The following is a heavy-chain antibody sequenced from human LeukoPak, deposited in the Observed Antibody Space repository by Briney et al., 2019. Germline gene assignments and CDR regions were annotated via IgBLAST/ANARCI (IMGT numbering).Heavy chain of an antibody. D-gene: IGHD2-21*01. CDR2: IHYSGST. V-gene: IGHV4-59*08. J-gene: IGHJ3*02. CDR3: ARSVPWGLLVRDDAFDI. CDR1: GGSISSYH. Sequence: PSETLSLTCTVSGGSISSYHWIWIRQPPGKGLEWIGYIHYSGSTNYNPSLKSRVTTSVDTSKKQFSLKLRSVTAADTAVYYCARSVPWGLLVRDDAFDIWGQGTMVTVSS.